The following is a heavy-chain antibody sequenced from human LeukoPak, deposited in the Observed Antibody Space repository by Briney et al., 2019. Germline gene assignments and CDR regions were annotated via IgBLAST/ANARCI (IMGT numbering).Heavy chain of an antibody. V-gene: IGHV3-48*03. J-gene: IGHJ4*02. Sequence: GGSLRLSCAASGFTFSSYEMNWVRQAPGKGLEWVSYISSSGSTIYYADSVKGRFTISRDNAKNSLYLQMNSLRAEDTAVYYCASLPIVGATLAGTGDNDYWGQGTLVTVSS. CDR1: GFTFSSYE. CDR2: ISSSGSTI. D-gene: IGHD1-26*01. CDR3: ASLPIVGATLAGTGDNDY.